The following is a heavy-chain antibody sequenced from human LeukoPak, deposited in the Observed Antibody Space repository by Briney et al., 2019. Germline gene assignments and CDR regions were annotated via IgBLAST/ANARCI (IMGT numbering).Heavy chain of an antibody. CDR3: ARGDFCSKSNCYLRPMDV. CDR2: FYYSGST. V-gene: IGHV4-59*01. CDR1: GGSISDYY. D-gene: IGHD3-3*01. Sequence: SETLSLTCSVSGGSISDYYWNWIRQPPGKGLEWIGYFYYSGSTTYNPSLKSRVTMSVDTAKNQFSLKVRAVTAADTAVYYCARGDFCSKSNCYLRPMDVWGKGTTVTVSS. J-gene: IGHJ6*03.